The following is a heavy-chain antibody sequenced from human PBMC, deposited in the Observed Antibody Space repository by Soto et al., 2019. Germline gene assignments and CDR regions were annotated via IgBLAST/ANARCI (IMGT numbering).Heavy chain of an antibody. V-gene: IGHV3-13*01. CDR1: GFTFSSYG. Sequence: GGSLRLSCAASGFTFSSYGMHWVRQATGKGLEWVSAIGTAGDTYYPGSVKGRFTISRENAKNSLYLQINSLRAEDTAVYFCARDCSGGSCYPGMDVWGQGTTVTVSS. D-gene: IGHD2-15*01. J-gene: IGHJ6*02. CDR2: IGTAGDT. CDR3: ARDCSGGSCYPGMDV.